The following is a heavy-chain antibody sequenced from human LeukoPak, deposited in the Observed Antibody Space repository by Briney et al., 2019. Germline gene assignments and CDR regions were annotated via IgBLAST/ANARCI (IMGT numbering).Heavy chain of an antibody. CDR3: ARDIYYNGDYGGIDY. Sequence: GGSLRLSCAASGFTFSSYGMHWVRQAPGKGLEWVAVIWYDGSNKYYADSVKGRFTISRDNSKNTLYLQMNSLRAEDTAVYYCARDIYYNGDYGGIDYWGQGTLVTVSS. V-gene: IGHV3-33*01. CDR1: GFTFSSYG. CDR2: IWYDGSNK. D-gene: IGHD4-17*01. J-gene: IGHJ4*02.